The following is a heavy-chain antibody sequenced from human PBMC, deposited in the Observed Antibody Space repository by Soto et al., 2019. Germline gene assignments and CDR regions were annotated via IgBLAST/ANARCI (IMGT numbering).Heavy chain of an antibody. CDR2: ISYDGSNK. CDR1: GFIFSDYG. D-gene: IGHD1-26*01. J-gene: IGHJ3*02. V-gene: IGHV3-30*18. Sequence: QVQLVESGGGVVQPGRSLRLSCAASGFIFSDYGMHWVRQAPGKGLEWVTVISYDGSNKYYANSVKGRFTISRDNSKNTLYLQMNSLRAVDTAVYYCAKSLSGGTLRGAFDIWGQGTMVTVSS. CDR3: AKSLSGGTLRGAFDI.